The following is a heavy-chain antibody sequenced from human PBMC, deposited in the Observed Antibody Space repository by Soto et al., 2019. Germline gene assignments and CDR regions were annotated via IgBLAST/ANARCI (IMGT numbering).Heavy chain of an antibody. Sequence: QMQLQASGPGLVKPSETLSLTCTVSGGSIRSYFWSWIRQAPGKKLEWLGYVYHNGNTNYNPSLRSRLTLSVDTSNNRLSLNWKSVTAADEAVYYGAVPGPAGLWGRGTLVTVAS. D-gene: IGHD7-27*01. CDR2: VYHNGNT. V-gene: IGHV4-59*01. CDR1: GGSIRSYF. J-gene: IGHJ2*01. CDR3: AVPGPAGL.